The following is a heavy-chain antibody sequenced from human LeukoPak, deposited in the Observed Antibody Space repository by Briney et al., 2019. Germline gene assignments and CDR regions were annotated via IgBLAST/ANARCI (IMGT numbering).Heavy chain of an antibody. V-gene: IGHV1-69*04. D-gene: IGHD2-2*01. CDR3: ASRARYCSSTSCLPTTSYGRNYSYYYGMDV. CDR2: VIPILGIA. J-gene: IGHJ6*02. CDR1: GGTFSSYA. Sequence: ASVKVSCKASGGTFSSYAISWVRQAPGQGLEWMGRVIPILGIANYAHKFQGRVTITADKSTRTAYMELSSLRSEDTAVYYCASRARYCSSTSCLPTTSYGRNYSYYYGMDVWGQGTSVTVSS.